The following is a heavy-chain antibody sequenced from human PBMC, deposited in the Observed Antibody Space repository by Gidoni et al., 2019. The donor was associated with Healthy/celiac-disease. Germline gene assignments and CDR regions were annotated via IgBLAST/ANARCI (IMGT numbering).Heavy chain of an antibody. CDR1: GFTFSSYR. D-gene: IGHD2-2*03. J-gene: IGHJ4*02. V-gene: IGHV3-48*02. CDR2: ISSSSSTI. CDR3: ARDGYCSSTSCSDPTVDY. Sequence: EVQLVESGGGLVQPGGSLRLSCAASGFTFSSYRMNWVRQAPGKGLEWVSYISSSSSTIYYADSVKGRFTISRDNAKNSLYLQMNSLRDEDTAVYYCARDGYCSSTSCSDPTVDYWGQGTLVTVSS.